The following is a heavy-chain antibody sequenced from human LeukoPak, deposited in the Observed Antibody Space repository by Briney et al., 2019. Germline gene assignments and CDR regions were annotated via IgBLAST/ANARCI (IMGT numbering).Heavy chain of an antibody. V-gene: IGHV4-59*12. D-gene: IGHD3-22*01. CDR1: GGSISSYY. CDR3: ARDYYDSFDY. CDR2: IYYSGST. J-gene: IGHJ4*02. Sequence: PSETLSLTCTVSGGSISSYYWSWIRQPPGKGLEWIGYIYYSGSTNYNPSLKSRVTISVDTSKNQFSLKLSSVTAADTAVYYCARDYYDSFDYWGQGTLVTVSS.